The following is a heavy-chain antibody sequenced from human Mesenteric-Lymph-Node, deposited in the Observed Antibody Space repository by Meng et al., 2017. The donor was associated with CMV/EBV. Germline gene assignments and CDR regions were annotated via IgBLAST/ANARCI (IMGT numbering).Heavy chain of an antibody. CDR1: GGSVNSGNYY. CDR2: VYFSGDT. J-gene: IGHJ6*02. CDR3: ARDRESSTWGDYYYYGMDV. V-gene: IGHV4-61*01. Sequence: SETLSLTCTVFGGSVNSGNYYWNWIRQPPGKGLEWIGYVYFSGDTKYNPSLESRVTISVDLSKNQFSLNLNSVTAADTAVYYCARDRESSTWGDYYYYGMDVWGQGTTVTVSS. D-gene: IGHD3-16*01.